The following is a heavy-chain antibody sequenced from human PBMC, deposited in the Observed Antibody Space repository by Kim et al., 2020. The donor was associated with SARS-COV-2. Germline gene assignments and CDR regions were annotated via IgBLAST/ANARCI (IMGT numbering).Heavy chain of an antibody. V-gene: IGHV4-39*01. J-gene: IGHJ6*02. D-gene: IGHD3-22*01. CDR3: ARLSDSYYYYYGMDV. Sequence: PHLKSRVTISVDTSENQFSLKLSSVTAADTAVYYCARLSDSYYYYYGMDVWGQGTTVTVSS.